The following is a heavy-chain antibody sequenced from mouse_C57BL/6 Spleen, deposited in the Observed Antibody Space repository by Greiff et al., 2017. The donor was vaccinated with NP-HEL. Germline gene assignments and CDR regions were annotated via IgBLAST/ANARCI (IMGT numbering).Heavy chain of an antibody. V-gene: IGHV5-15*01. CDR3: ARREDWDGAMDY. D-gene: IGHD4-1*01. CDR1: GFTFSDYG. J-gene: IGHJ4*01. Sequence: EVKLMESGGGLVQPGGSLKLSCAASGFTFSDYGMAWVRQAPRKGPEWVAFISNLAYSIYYADTVTGRFTISRENAKNTLYLEMSSLRSEDTAMYDGARREDWDGAMDYWGQGTSVTVSS. CDR2: ISNLAYSI.